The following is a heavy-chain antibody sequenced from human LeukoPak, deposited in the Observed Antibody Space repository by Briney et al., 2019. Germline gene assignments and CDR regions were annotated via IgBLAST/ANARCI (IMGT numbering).Heavy chain of an antibody. Sequence: GASVKVSCKASGGTFSSYAIGWVRQAPGQGLEWMGGIIPIFGTANYAQKFQGRVTITADESTSTAYMELSSLRSEDTAVYYCARNIRGVVPAASLYYYGMDVWGQGTTVTVSS. J-gene: IGHJ6*02. V-gene: IGHV1-69*13. D-gene: IGHD2-2*01. CDR3: ARNIRGVVPAASLYYYGMDV. CDR1: GGTFSSYA. CDR2: IIPIFGTA.